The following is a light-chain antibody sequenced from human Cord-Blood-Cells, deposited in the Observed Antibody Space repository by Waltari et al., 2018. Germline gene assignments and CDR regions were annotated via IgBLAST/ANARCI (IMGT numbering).Light chain of an antibody. V-gene: IGLV2-14*01. CDR2: DVS. CDR3: SSYTSSSTLV. CDR1: SSDVGGYNY. Sequence: QSALTQPASVSGSPGQSITISCTGTSSDVGGYNYVSWYQQHPGKAPKLMIYDVSNRPAGVSNRFSGSKSGNTVSLTISGLQAEDEADYDCSSYTSSSTLVFGGGTKLTVL. J-gene: IGLJ3*02.